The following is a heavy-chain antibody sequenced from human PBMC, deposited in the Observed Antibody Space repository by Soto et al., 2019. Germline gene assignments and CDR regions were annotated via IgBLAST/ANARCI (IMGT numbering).Heavy chain of an antibody. J-gene: IGHJ4*02. CDR1: GYTFTSYG. CDR3: ATRGSLNWNYYY. Sequence: TVKVSCTASGYTFTSYGISWVRQAPGQGLEWMGGIIPFIGTANYAQKFQGRVTITADESTSTAYMELSSLRSEDTAVYYCATRGSLNWNYYYWGQGTLVTVSS. CDR2: IIPFIGTA. D-gene: IGHD1-7*01. V-gene: IGHV1-69*13.